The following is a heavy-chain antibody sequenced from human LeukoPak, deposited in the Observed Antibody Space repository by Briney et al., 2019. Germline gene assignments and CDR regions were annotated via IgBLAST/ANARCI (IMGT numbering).Heavy chain of an antibody. CDR1: GFTFISYW. Sequence: QPGGSLRLSCAASGFTFISYWMHWVRQAPEKGLVWVSRINGYSSSTDFADSVKGRFTISRDNAKNTLYLQMNSLRAEDTAVYYCTTTTRQLPYDFWSVDYYYMDVWGKGTTVTVSS. D-gene: IGHD3-3*01. CDR3: TTTTRQLPYDFWSVDYYYMDV. J-gene: IGHJ6*03. V-gene: IGHV3-74*01. CDR2: INGYSSST.